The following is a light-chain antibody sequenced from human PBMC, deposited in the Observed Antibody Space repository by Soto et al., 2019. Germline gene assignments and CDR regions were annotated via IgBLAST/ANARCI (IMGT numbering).Light chain of an antibody. Sequence: EIVLTQAPATLSLSPGERATLSCRASQSVSTYLAWYQQQPGRAPRLLIYGASNRATGIPDRFSGSGSGTDFTLTISRLEPEDFAVYYCQQYGSSGTFGQGTKVDIK. J-gene: IGKJ1*01. CDR1: QSVSTY. CDR2: GAS. CDR3: QQYGSSGT. V-gene: IGKV3-20*01.